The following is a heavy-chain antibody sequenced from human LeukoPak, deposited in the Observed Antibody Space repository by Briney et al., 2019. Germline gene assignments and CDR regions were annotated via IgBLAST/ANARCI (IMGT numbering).Heavy chain of an antibody. V-gene: IGHV1-18*01. CDR2: ISAYNGNT. Sequence: GASVKVSCKASGGTFSSYAISWVRQAPGQGLEWMGWISAYNGNTNYAQKLQGRVTMTTDTSTSTAYMELRSLRSDDTAVYYCARPSGPEMAYYYGMDVWGQGTTVTVSS. J-gene: IGHJ6*02. D-gene: IGHD2-8*01. CDR1: GGTFSSYA. CDR3: ARPSGPEMAYYYGMDV.